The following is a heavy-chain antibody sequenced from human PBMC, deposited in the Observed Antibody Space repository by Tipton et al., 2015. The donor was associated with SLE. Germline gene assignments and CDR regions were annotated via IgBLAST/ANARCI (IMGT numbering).Heavy chain of an antibody. V-gene: IGHV4-34*01. Sequence: TLSLTCAVYGGSFSGYYWSWIRQPPGKGLQWIGEINHSGSTNYNPSLKSRVTVSVDTSKNQFSLKLSSVTAADTAVYYCAKERGGGFLEWLSKFDNWGQGTLVTVSS. CDR1: GGSFSGYY. CDR2: INHSGST. CDR3: AKERGGGFLEWLSKFDN. J-gene: IGHJ4*02. D-gene: IGHD3-3*01.